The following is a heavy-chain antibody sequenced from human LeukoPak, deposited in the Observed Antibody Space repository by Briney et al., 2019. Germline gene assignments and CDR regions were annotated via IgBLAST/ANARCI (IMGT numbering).Heavy chain of an antibody. J-gene: IGHJ5*02. CDR3: ARVSTGWLDP. CDR2: IYYSGST. CDR1: GGSISSYY. V-gene: IGHV4-59*01. D-gene: IGHD4-17*01. Sequence: SETLSLTCTVSGGSISSYYWSRIRQPPGKGLEWIGYIYYSGSTNYNPSLKSRVTISVDTSKNQFSLKLSSVTAADTAVYYCARVSTGWLDPWGQGTLVTVSS.